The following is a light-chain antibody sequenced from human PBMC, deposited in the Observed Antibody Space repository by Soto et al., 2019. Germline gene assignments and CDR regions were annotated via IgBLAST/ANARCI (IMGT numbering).Light chain of an antibody. CDR2: EVS. Sequence: QPVLTQPASVSGSPGQSITISCTGTSSDVGGYNYVSWYQQHPGKAPKLMIYEVSNRPSGVSNRFSGSKSGNTASLTISGLQAEDEADYYCSSYTSSPWVFGGGTKLTVL. V-gene: IGLV2-14*01. CDR3: SSYTSSPWV. CDR1: SSDVGGYNY. J-gene: IGLJ3*02.